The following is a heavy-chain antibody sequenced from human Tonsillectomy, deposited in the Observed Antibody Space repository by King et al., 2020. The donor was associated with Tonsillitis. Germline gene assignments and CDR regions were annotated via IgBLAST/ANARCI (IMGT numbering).Heavy chain of an antibody. J-gene: IGHJ3*02. V-gene: IGHV3-23*03. Sequence: DVQLVESGGDLVQPGGSLRLSCAASGFTFRSYAMSWVRQAPGKGLEWVLIIYSGGGSTYYGDSVKGRFTVSRENSKNMMFLQMNSLRAEDTAIYYCAKHSGSYGRALDNWGQGTMVTVSS. CDR3: AKHSGSYGRALDN. CDR2: IYSGGGST. CDR1: GFTFRSYA. D-gene: IGHD1-26*01.